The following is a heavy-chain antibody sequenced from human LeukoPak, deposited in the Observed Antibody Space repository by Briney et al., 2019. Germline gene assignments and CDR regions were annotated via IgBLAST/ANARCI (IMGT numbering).Heavy chain of an antibody. Sequence: GGSLRLSCAASGFTFSSYGMHWVRQAPGKGLEWVAFIRYDGSNKYYADSVKGRFTISRDNSKNTLYLQMNSLRAEDTAVYYCAKGHRDIVVVVAATTAEYFQHWGQGTLVTVSS. V-gene: IGHV3-30*02. CDR2: IRYDGSNK. D-gene: IGHD2-15*01. J-gene: IGHJ1*01. CDR3: AKGHRDIVVVVAATTAEYFQH. CDR1: GFTFSSYG.